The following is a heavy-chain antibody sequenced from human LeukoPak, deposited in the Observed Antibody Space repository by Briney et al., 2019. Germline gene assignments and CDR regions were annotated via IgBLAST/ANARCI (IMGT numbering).Heavy chain of an antibody. CDR1: GGTFSSYA. CDR2: IIPIFGTA. D-gene: IGHD4/OR15-4a*01. V-gene: IGHV1-69*05. J-gene: IGHJ6*03. Sequence: SVKVSCKASGGTFSSYAISWVRQAPGQGLEWMGGIIPIFGTANYAQKFQGRVTITTDEFTSTAYMELSSLRSEDTAVYYCARTIVALLTTYYMDVWGKGTTVTVSS. CDR3: ARTIVALLTTYYMDV.